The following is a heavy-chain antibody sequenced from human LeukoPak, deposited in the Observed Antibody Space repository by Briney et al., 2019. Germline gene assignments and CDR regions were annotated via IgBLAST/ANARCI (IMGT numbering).Heavy chain of an antibody. J-gene: IGHJ6*04. CDR3: ARENASSLDV. CDR1: GFTFSND. Sequence: GGSLRLSCAASGFTFSNDMNWVRQAPGKGLEWVSSISSSSTYTYHADSVKGRFTISRDNAKNSLYLQMNSLRAEDTAAYYCARENASSLDVWGKGTTVTVSP. CDR2: ISSSSTYT. V-gene: IGHV3-21*01. D-gene: IGHD1-1*01.